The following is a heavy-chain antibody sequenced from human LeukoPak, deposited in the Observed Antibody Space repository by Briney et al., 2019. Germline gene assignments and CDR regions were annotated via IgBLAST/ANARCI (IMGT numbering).Heavy chain of an antibody. CDR1: GFTCSNYA. J-gene: IGHJ4*02. CDR2: ISGSDGST. Sequence: PGRSLRLSCTASGFTCSNYAMSWVRQAPGKGLEWVSTISGSDGSTYYADSVKGRFTISRDNSKNTLYLQMNSLRAEDTAVYYCAKDCGTGSYFPDHWGQGTLVIVSS. D-gene: IGHD3-10*01. CDR3: AKDCGTGSYFPDH. V-gene: IGHV3-23*01.